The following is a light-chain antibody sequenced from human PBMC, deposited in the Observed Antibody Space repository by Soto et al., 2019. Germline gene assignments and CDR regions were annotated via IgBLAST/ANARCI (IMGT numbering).Light chain of an antibody. CDR2: KAS. CDR1: QSISVW. CDR3: QQYNSYSPT. J-gene: IGKJ1*01. Sequence: DIQITQSPYSLSAAVGDRVTIACRASQSISVWLAWYQQKAGKAPNLLIYKASRLESGVPSRFSGSGSETEFTLTISGLQPGDSATYYCQQYNSYSPTLGQGTKVDI. V-gene: IGKV1-5*03.